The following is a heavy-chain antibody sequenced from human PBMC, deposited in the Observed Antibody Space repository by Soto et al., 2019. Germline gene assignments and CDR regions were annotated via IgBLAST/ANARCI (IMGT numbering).Heavy chain of an antibody. CDR3: ARRRGSIHDYAIDY. CDR1: GCTFSTFA. D-gene: IGHD4-17*01. V-gene: IGHV1-69*06. J-gene: IGHJ4*01. CDR2: IIPIFGTA. Sequence: SVKVSCKASGCTFSTFALRWVRQAPGQGLEWMGVIIPIFGTANYAQKFQGRVTITADKSTSTAYMELSILRSEDTAVYYCARRRGSIHDYAIDYWGHGTLVHVSS.